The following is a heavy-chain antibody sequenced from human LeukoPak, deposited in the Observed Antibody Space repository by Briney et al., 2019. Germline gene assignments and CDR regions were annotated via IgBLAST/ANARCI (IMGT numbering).Heavy chain of an antibody. J-gene: IGHJ4*02. CDR1: GFTFSYYS. D-gene: IGHD1-26*01. CDR3: ARERWELHLFDY. Sequence: GGSLRLSCAASGFTFSYYSMNWVRQAPGKGLEWVAVISYDGSNKYYADSVKGRFTISRDNAKNSLYLQMNSLRAEDTAVYYCARERWELHLFDYWGQGTLVTVSS. V-gene: IGHV3-30*03. CDR2: ISYDGSNK.